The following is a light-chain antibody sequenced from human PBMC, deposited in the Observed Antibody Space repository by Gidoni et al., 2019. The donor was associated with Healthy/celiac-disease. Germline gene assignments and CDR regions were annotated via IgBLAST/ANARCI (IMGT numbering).Light chain of an antibody. V-gene: IGLV1-40*01. CDR2: GNS. CDR3: QSYDSSLSGWV. J-gene: IGLJ3*02. Sequence: QSVLTQPPSVSGAPGQRVTISCTGSSTNIGAGYDVNWYQQLPVTAPKLLIYGNSNRPSGVPDRFSGSKSGTSASLAITGLQAEDEADYYCQSYDSSLSGWVFGGGTKLTVL. CDR1: STNIGAGYD.